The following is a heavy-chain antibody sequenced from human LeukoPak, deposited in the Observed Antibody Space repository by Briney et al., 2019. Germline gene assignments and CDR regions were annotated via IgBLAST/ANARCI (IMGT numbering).Heavy chain of an antibody. V-gene: IGHV3-7*01. CDR3: AKLYSSQGPYFDY. J-gene: IGHJ4*02. CDR1: GFTFSSYW. Sequence: PGGSLRLSCAASGFTFSSYWMSWVRQAPGKGLEWVANIKQDGSEKYYVDSVKGRFTISRDNSKNTLYLQMNSLRAEDTAVYYCAKLYSSQGPYFDYWGQGTLVTVSS. CDR2: IKQDGSEK. D-gene: IGHD6-13*01.